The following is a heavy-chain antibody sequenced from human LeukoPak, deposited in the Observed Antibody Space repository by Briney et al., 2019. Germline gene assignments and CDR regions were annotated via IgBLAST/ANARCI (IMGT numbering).Heavy chain of an antibody. CDR2: IWYDGSNK. D-gene: IGHD1-7*01. CDR3: ARVGTTYFFDY. Sequence: GGSLRLSCAASGFTFSSFGMHWVRQAPGKGLEWVAVIWYDGSNKYYADSVKGRFTISRDNSENTLYLQMNSLRAEDTAVYYCARVGTTYFFDYWGQGTLVTVSS. J-gene: IGHJ4*02. V-gene: IGHV3-33*01. CDR1: GFTFSSFG.